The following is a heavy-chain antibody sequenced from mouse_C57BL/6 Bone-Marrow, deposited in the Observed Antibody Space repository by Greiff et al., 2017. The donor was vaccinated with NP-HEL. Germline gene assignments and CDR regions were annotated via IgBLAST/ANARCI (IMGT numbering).Heavy chain of an antibody. CDR1: GYTFTSYW. Sequence: QVQLQQPGAELVKPGASVKVSCKASGYTFTSYWMHWVKQRPGQGLEWIGRIHPSDGDTNYNQKFKGKATLTVDKSSSTAYMQLSSLTSEDSAVYYCAIDDPRRGFDYWGQGTLVTVSA. J-gene: IGHJ3*01. V-gene: IGHV1-74*01. D-gene: IGHD2-3*01. CDR2: IHPSDGDT. CDR3: AIDDPRRGFDY.